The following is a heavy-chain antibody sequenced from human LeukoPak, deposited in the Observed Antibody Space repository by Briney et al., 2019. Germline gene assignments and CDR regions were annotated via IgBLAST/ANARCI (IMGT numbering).Heavy chain of an antibody. J-gene: IGHJ4*02. CDR2: ISYDGSNK. V-gene: IGHV3-30-3*01. D-gene: IGHD3-22*01. CDR1: GFTFSSYA. CDR3: ASSSDSSGYPFDY. Sequence: GRSLRLSCAASGFTFSSYAMHWVRQAPGKGLEWVAVISYDGSNKYYADSVKGRFTIPRGNSKNTLYLQMNSLRAEDTAVYYCASSSDSSGYPFDYWGQGTLVTASS.